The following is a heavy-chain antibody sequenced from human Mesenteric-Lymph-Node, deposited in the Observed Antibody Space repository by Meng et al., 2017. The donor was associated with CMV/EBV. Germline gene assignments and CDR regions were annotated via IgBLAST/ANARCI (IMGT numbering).Heavy chain of an antibody. CDR1: GGSISSYY. CDR2: KYYSGST. J-gene: IGHJ6*02. Sequence: SETLSLTCTVSGGSISSYYWSWIRQPPGKGLEWIGYKYYSGSTNYNPSLKSRVTILVDTAKSQFSLKLSSVTAADTAVYYCARDLLPRDHTSSWYPDYYYYGMDVWGQGTTVTVSS. CDR3: ARDLLPRDHTSSWYPDYYYYGMDV. D-gene: IGHD6-13*01. V-gene: IGHV4-59*01.